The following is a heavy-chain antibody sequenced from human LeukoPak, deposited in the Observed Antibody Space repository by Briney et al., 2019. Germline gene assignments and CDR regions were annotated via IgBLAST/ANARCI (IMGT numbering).Heavy chain of an antibody. D-gene: IGHD3-22*01. CDR1: GGSISSGGYY. J-gene: IGHJ5*01. CDR2: IYYYSGST. V-gene: IGHV4-31*03. Sequence: SETLSLTCTVSGGSISSGGYYWSWIRQHPGKGLEWIGYIYYYSGSTYYNPSLKSRVTISVDTSKNQFSLKLSFVTAADTAVYFCARSRPYDSAFDFWGQGTLVTVSS. CDR3: ARSRPYDSAFDF.